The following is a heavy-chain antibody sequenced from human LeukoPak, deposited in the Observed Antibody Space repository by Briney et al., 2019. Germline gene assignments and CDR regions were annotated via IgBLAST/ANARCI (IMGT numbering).Heavy chain of an antibody. D-gene: IGHD2-15*01. Sequence: GGSLRLSCAASGFSISNNGISWVRQAPGKRLEWVSGISGSGGSTYYADSVKGRFTISRDNSKNTLYLQMNSLGAEDTAVYYCAKEWVVAYVFDYWGQGTLVTVSS. CDR3: AKEWVVAYVFDY. CDR1: GFSISNNG. V-gene: IGHV3-23*01. CDR2: ISGSGGST. J-gene: IGHJ4*02.